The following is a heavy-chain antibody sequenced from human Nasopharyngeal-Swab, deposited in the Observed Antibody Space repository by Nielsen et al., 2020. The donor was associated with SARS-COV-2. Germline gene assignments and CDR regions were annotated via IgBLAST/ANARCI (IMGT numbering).Heavy chain of an antibody. V-gene: IGHV4-59*12. D-gene: IGHD3-22*01. CDR2: IYYSGST. J-gene: IGHJ4*02. CDR3: ARGDSDSPDYSPRVFDY. Sequence: WIRQPPGKGLEWIGYIYYSGSTNSNPSLKSRVTMSVDTSKNQFSLNLGSVTAADTAVYYCARGDSDSPDYSPRVFDYWGQGSLVTVSS.